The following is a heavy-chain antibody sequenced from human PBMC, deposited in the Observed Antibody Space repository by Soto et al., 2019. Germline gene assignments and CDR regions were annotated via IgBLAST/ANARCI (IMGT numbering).Heavy chain of an antibody. J-gene: IGHJ4*02. Sequence: GGSLRLSCAASGLNFASYAMTWIRQAPGKGLEWVSATSGDAANTQYADSVKGRFTMSRDNAKNTLYLQMNSLRAEDTAVYYCARDTRYGDYGFDYWGQGTLVTVSS. V-gene: IGHV3-23*01. CDR3: ARDTRYGDYGFDY. CDR2: TSGDAANT. D-gene: IGHD4-17*01. CDR1: GLNFASYA.